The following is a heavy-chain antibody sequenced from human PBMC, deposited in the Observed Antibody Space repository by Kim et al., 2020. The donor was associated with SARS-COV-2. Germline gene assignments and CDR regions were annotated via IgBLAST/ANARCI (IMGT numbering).Heavy chain of an antibody. V-gene: IGHV3-11*05. CDR3: ARGYSYGDY. Sequence: SYTNYADSVKGRFTISRDNAKNSLYLQMNSLRAEDTAVYYCARGYSYGDYWGQGTLVTVSS. D-gene: IGHD5-18*01. CDR2: SYT. J-gene: IGHJ4*02.